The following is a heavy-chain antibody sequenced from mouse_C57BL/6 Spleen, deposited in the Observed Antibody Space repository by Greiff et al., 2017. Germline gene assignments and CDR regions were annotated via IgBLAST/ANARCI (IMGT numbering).Heavy chain of an antibody. CDR3: TRGPTTGTPFDY. CDR1: GYTFTDYE. J-gene: IGHJ2*01. Sequence: VQGVESGAELVRPGASVTLSCKASGYTFTDYEMHWVKQTPVHGLEWIGAIDPETGGTAYNQKFKGKAILTADKSSSTAYMELRSLTSEDSAVYYCTRGPTTGTPFDYWGQGTTLTVSS. D-gene: IGHD4-1*02. CDR2: IDPETGGT. V-gene: IGHV1-15*01.